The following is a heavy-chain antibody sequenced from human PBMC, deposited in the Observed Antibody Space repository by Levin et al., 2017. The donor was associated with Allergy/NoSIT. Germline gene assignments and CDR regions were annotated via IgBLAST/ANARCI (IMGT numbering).Heavy chain of an antibody. CDR2: ISSSSSTI. V-gene: IGHV3-48*02. CDR1: GFTFSSYS. J-gene: IGHJ3*02. D-gene: IGHD3-3*01. CDR3: ARDHSLEYYDFWSGQRGGAFDI. Sequence: GESLKISCAASGFTFSSYSMNWVRQAPGKGLEWVSYISSSSSTIYYADSVKGRFTISRDNAKNSLYLQMNSLRDEDTAVYYCARDHSLEYYDFWSGQRGGAFDIWGQGTMVTVSS.